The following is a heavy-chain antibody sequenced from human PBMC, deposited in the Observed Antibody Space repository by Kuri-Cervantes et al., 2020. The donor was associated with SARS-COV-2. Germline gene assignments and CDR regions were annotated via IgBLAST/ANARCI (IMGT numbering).Heavy chain of an antibody. J-gene: IGHJ6*02. D-gene: IGHD1-26*01. CDR3: ATGPIKQHAIVGATTRLRYYYGMDV. CDR2: IIPILGIA. CDR1: GGTFSSYT. V-gene: IGHV1-69*02. Sequence: SVKVSCKASGGTFSSYTISWVRQAPGQGLEWMGRIIPILGIANYAQKFQGRVTITADKSTSTAYMELSSLRSEDTAVYYCATGPIKQHAIVGATTRLRYYYGMDVWGQGTTVTVSS.